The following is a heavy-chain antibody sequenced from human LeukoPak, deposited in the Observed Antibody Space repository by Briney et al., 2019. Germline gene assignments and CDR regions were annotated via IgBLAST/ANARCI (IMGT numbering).Heavy chain of an antibody. CDR3: TTDHGGIFGVVIDY. D-gene: IGHD3-3*01. V-gene: IGHV3-15*01. CDR2: IKSKTDGGTT. CDR1: GFTFSNAW. J-gene: IGHJ4*02. Sequence: GGSLRLSCAASGFTFSNAWMSWVRQAPGKGLEWVGRIKSKTDGGTTDYAAPVKGRFTISRDDSKNTLYLQMNSLKPEDTAVYYCTTDHGGIFGVVIDYWGQGTLVTVSS.